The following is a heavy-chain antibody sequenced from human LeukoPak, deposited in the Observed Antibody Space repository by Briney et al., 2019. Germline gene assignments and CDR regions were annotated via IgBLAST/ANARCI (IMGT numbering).Heavy chain of an antibody. V-gene: IGHV3-21*01. Sequence: GGSLRLSCAASGFTFSSYSMNWVRQAPGKGLEWVSSVSSSSSSHIYYADSVKGRFTISRDNAKNSLYLQMNSLRAEDTAVYYCARLYCSSTSCPRSMDVWGQGTTVTVSS. CDR2: VSSSSSSHI. J-gene: IGHJ6*02. CDR3: ARLYCSSTSCPRSMDV. CDR1: GFTFSSYS. D-gene: IGHD2-2*01.